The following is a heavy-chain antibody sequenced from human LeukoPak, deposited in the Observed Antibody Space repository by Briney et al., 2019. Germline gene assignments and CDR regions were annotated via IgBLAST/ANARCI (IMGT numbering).Heavy chain of an antibody. CDR1: GGSISSGSYY. D-gene: IGHD3-10*01. J-gene: IGHJ4*02. CDR3: ARDGSGTENDY. V-gene: IGHV4-61*02. Sequence: PSETLSLTCTVSGGSISSGSYYWSWIRQPAGKGLEWIGRIYTSGSTNYNPSLKSRVTISLDVSKNQFSLKLSSVTAADTAVYYCARDGSGTENDYWGQGTLVTVSS. CDR2: IYTSGST.